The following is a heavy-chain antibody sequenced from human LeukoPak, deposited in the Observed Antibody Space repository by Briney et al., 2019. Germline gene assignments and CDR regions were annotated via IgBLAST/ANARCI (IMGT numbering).Heavy chain of an antibody. CDR3: ARDGLINCSGGSCYQTTDAFDI. CDR2: IIPIFGTA. D-gene: IGHD2-15*01. CDR1: GGTFSSYA. Sequence: SVKVSCKASGGTFSSYAISWVRQAPGQGLEWMGGIIPIFGTANYAQKFQGRVTITADKSTSTAYMELSSLRSEDTAVYYCARDGLINCSGGSCYQTTDAFDIWGQGTMVTVSS. J-gene: IGHJ3*02. V-gene: IGHV1-69*06.